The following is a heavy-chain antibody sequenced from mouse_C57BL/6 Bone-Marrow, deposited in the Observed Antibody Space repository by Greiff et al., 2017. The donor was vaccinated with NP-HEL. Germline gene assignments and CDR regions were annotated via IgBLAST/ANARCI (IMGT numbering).Heavy chain of an antibody. Sequence: VQVVESGAELVKPGASVKMSCKASGYTFTSYWITWVKQRPGQGLEWIGDISPGSGSTNYNEKFKGKATLTVDTSSSTAYMQLSSLTSEAAAVYCSARGGYGDLDDWGTGTTVTVSS. J-gene: IGHJ1*03. D-gene: IGHD1-2*01. CDR2: ISPGSGST. CDR1: GYTFTSYW. CDR3: ARGGYGDLDD. V-gene: IGHV1-55*01.